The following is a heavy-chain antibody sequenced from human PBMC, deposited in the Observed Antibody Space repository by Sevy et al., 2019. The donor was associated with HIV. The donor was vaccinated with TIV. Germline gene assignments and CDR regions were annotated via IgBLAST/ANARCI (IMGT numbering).Heavy chain of an antibody. CDR2: IRSKAYGGTT. D-gene: IGHD2-8*01. CDR1: GFTFGDYA. V-gene: IGHV3-49*03. CDR3: TRDQGGRPNY. Sequence: GGSLRLSCTASGFTFGDYAMSWFRQAPGKGLEWVGFIRSKAYGGTTEYAAFVKGRFTTSRDDSKSIAYLQMNSLKTEDTAVYYCTRDQGGRPNYWGQGTLVTVSS. J-gene: IGHJ4*02.